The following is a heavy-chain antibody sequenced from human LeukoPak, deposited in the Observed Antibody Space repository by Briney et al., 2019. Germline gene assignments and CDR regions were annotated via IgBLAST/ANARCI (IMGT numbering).Heavy chain of an antibody. CDR1: GFIFSKYN. V-gene: IGHV3-21*01. CDR2: ISSSSNYI. J-gene: IGHJ4*02. D-gene: IGHD6-13*01. Sequence: GGSLRLSCAASGFIFSKYNMNWVRQAPGKGLEWVSSISSSSNYIYYADSVKGRFTISRDNAKNSLYLQMNSLRAEDSAVYYCARVAAGPFWGQGTLVTVSS. CDR3: ARVAAGPF.